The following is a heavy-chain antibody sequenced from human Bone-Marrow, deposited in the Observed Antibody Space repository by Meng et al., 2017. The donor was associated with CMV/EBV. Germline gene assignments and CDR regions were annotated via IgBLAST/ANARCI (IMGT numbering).Heavy chain of an antibody. D-gene: IGHD4-11*01. Sequence: GESLKISCAASGFTFSSYAMHWVRQAPGKGLEWVAVISYDGSNKYYADSVKGRFTISRDNSKNTLYLQMNSRRAEDTAVYYCAREKDDYTFYYYYGMDVWGQGTTVTVSS. V-gene: IGHV3-30*04. J-gene: IGHJ6*02. CDR2: ISYDGSNK. CDR1: GFTFSSYA. CDR3: AREKDDYTFYYYYGMDV.